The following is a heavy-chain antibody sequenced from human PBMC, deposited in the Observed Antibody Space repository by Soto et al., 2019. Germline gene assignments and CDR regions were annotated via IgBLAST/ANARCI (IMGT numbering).Heavy chain of an antibody. Sequence: PGGSLRLSCVASGFTFSSHWMHWVRQVPGKGLVWVAHITADGGSATYADSVKGRFTISRDNAKNTLYLQMNTLRVEDTAVYYCADLFAGFDIWGQGTMVTVSS. CDR2: ITADGGSA. J-gene: IGHJ3*02. V-gene: IGHV3-74*01. CDR3: ADLFAGFDI. CDR1: GFTFSSHW.